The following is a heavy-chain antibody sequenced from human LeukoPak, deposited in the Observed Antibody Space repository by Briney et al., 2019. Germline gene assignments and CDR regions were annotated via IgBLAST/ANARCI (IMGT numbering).Heavy chain of an antibody. Sequence: ASVKVSCKASGYTFTSYAMHWVRQAPGQRLEWMGWINAGNGNTKYSQKFQGRVTITTDESTSTAYMELSSLRSEDTAVYYCARARTPNYCSSTSCYGYFQHWGQGTLVTVSS. D-gene: IGHD2-2*01. V-gene: IGHV1-3*01. J-gene: IGHJ1*01. CDR3: ARARTPNYCSSTSCYGYFQH. CDR1: GYTFTSYA. CDR2: INAGNGNT.